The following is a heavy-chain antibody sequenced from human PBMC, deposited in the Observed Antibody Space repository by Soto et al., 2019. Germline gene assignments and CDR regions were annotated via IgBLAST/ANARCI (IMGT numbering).Heavy chain of an antibody. V-gene: IGHV5-10-1*01. CDR1: GYSFTSYW. CDR3: ALVVSHPEYDYFGMYF. CDR2: IDPSDSYT. D-gene: IGHD2-2*01. Sequence: GESLKISCKGSGYSFTSYWISWVRQMPGKGLEWMGRIDPSDSYTNYSPSFQGHVTISADKSISTAYLQWSSLKASDTAMYYCALVVSHPEYDYFGMYFWGQAATVTVCS. J-gene: IGHJ6*02.